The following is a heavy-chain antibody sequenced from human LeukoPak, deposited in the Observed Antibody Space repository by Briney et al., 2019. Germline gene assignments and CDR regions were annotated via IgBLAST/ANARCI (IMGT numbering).Heavy chain of an antibody. CDR3: ARERWFGSRFLWY. Sequence: KPGGSLRLSCAACGFTFSDYYMSWLRQAPGKGLEWVSYISSSGSTIYYADSVKGRFTISRDNAKNSLYLQMNSLRAEDTAVYYCARERWFGSRFLWYWGQGTLVTVSS. V-gene: IGHV3-11*04. CDR1: GFTFSDYY. J-gene: IGHJ4*02. CDR2: ISSSGSTI. D-gene: IGHD3-10*01.